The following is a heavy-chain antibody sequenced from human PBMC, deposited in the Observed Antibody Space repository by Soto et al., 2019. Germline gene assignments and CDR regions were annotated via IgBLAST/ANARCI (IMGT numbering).Heavy chain of an antibody. D-gene: IGHD4-17*01. V-gene: IGHV1-18*01. CDR2: TNAYNGNK. J-gene: IGHJ4*02. Sequence: QVQLVQSGAEVKKPGASVKVSCKASGYTFTSYGICWVRQAPGQRLEWMGCTNAYNGNKNCAHKLQGRVTLTTDTSTSTAYMELRSLRSDDTAVYYCARDVEYGLIDYWGQGTLVTLSS. CDR1: GYTFTSYG. CDR3: ARDVEYGLIDY.